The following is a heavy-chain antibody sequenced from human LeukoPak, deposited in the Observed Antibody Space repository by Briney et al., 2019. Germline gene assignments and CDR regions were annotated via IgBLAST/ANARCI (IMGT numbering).Heavy chain of an antibody. CDR3: AGIGSGSSQGYHYYMDV. D-gene: IGHD1-26*01. J-gene: IGHJ6*03. Sequence: PSETLSLTCAVSGGSISSGGYSWSWIRQPPGKGLEWIGYIYYSGSTYYNPSLKSRVTISVDTSKNQFSLKLSSVTAADTAVYYCAGIGSGSSQGYHYYMDVWGKGTTVTVSS. CDR1: GGSISSGGYS. CDR2: IYYSGST. V-gene: IGHV4-30-4*07.